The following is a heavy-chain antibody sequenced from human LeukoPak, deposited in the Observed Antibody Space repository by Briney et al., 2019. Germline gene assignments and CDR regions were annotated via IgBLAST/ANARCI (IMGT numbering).Heavy chain of an antibody. J-gene: IGHJ4*02. V-gene: IGHV3-21*01. CDR1: GFAFSTYN. CDR3: ARPSINDYGDFGY. CDR2: ISGTSRSTYI. D-gene: IGHD4-17*01. Sequence: GGSLRLSCAASGFAFSTYNMHWVRQAPGKGLEWVSSISGTSRSTYIYYADSVKGRFTISRDNAENSLYLQMNSLRAEDTAVYYCARPSINDYGDFGYWGQGTLVTVSS.